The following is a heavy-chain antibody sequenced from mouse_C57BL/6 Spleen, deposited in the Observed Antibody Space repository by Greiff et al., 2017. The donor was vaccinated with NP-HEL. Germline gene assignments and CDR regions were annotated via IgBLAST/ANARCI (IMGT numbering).Heavy chain of an antibody. Sequence: VQLQQSGPELVKPGASVKISCKASGYTFTDYYMNWVKQSHGKSLEWIGDINPNNGGTSYNQKFKGKATLTVDKSSSTAYMELHSLTSEDSAVYYCAREGYFDVWGTGTTVTVSS. CDR1: GYTFTDYY. V-gene: IGHV1-26*01. CDR2: INPNNGGT. J-gene: IGHJ1*03. CDR3: AREGYFDV.